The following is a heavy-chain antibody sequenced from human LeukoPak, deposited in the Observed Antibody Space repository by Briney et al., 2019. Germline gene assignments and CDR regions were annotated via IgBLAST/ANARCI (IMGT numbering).Heavy chain of an antibody. CDR3: ARGYFAVGAFDI. D-gene: IGHD3-3*01. J-gene: IGHJ3*02. CDR2: ISDSGGST. Sequence: ETLSLTCAVYGGSLSDYYWSWVRQAPGKGLEWVSSISDSGGSTYYADSVKGRFTISRDNSKNTLYLQLNSLRAEDTAVYYCARGYFAVGAFDIWGQGTMVTVSS. V-gene: IGHV3-23*01. CDR1: GGSLSDYY.